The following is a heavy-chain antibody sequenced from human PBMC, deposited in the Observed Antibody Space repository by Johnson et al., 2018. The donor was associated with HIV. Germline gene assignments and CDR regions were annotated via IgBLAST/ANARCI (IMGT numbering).Heavy chain of an antibody. V-gene: IGHV3-30*04. CDR3: ARETGYSSSWHAFDM. D-gene: IGHD6-13*01. CDR2: ISYDGSNK. CDR1: GFTFSSYA. J-gene: IGHJ3*02. Sequence: QVQLVESGGGLIQPGGSLRLSCSASGFTFSSYAMHWVRQAPGKGLEWVACISYDGSNKYYAGSVKGRFTISRDNSKNTLYLQMNSLRTEDTAVYYCARETGYSSSWHAFDMWGQGTMVTVSS.